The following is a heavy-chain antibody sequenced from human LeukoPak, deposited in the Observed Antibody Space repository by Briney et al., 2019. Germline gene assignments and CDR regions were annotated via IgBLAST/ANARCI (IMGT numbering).Heavy chain of an antibody. J-gene: IGHJ4*02. CDR2: IHPNSGET. CDR3: ARDHNWGPDY. Sequence: ASVTVSFTASGGTFSSYAISWVRQAPGQGLEWMGWIHPNSGETNDAQRFQGRVSLTRDTSISTAYMEVSSLRSDDTTVYYCARDHNWGPDYWGQGTLVSVSS. CDR1: GGTFSSYA. D-gene: IGHD7-27*01. V-gene: IGHV1-2*02.